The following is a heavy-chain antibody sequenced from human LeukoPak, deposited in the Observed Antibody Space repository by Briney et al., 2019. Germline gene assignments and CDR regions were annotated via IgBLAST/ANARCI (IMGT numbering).Heavy chain of an antibody. CDR3: AKRGVVIRVILVGFHKEAYYFDS. CDR1: GITLSNYG. Sequence: GGSLRLSCAVSGITLSNYGMSWVRQALGKGLEWVAGISNSGGRTNYADSVKGRFTISRDNPKNTLYLQMNSLRAEDTAVYFCAKRGVVIRVILVGFHKEAYYFDSWGQGALVTVSS. D-gene: IGHD3-22*01. J-gene: IGHJ4*02. CDR2: ISNSGGRT. V-gene: IGHV3-23*01.